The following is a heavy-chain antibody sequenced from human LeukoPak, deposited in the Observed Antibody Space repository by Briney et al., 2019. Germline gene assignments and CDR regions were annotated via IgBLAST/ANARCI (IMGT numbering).Heavy chain of an antibody. CDR2: INSDGSST. J-gene: IGHJ4*02. CDR3: ARGGSRWSFVDY. V-gene: IGHV3-74*01. CDR1: GFTFSTYW. Sequence: GGSLRLSCAASGFTFSTYWMHWVRQAPGKGLVWVSRINSDGSSTSYADSVKGRFTISRDNAKNTLYLQMNSLRVDDTAVYYCARGGSRWSFVDYWGQGTLVTVSS. D-gene: IGHD6-13*01.